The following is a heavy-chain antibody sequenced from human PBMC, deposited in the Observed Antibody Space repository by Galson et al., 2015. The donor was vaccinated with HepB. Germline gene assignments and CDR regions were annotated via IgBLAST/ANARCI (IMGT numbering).Heavy chain of an antibody. CDR2: ISSSSSYT. J-gene: IGHJ4*02. V-gene: IGHV3-11*06. Sequence: SLRLSCAASGFTFSDYYMSWIRQAPGKGLGWVSYISSSSSYTNYADSVKGRFTISRDNAKNSLYLQMNSLRAEDTAVYYCARTDFSGYYDYWGQGTLVTVSS. D-gene: IGHD3-22*01. CDR3: ARTDFSGYYDY. CDR1: GFTFSDYY.